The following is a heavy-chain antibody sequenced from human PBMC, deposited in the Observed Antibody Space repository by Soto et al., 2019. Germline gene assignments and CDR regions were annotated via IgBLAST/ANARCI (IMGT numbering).Heavy chain of an antibody. D-gene: IGHD2-8*01. J-gene: IGHJ4*02. CDR3: ATVPVGTYGVWNY. Sequence: EEQLVESGGGLVQPRGSLRLSCAASGFTFSSYWMHWVRQAPGKGLVWVSRINPGGSITTYADSVKGRFTISRDNAKNTLYLQMNSLRGDDTAVYYCATVPVGTYGVWNYWGQGALVTVSS. CDR1: GFTFSSYW. V-gene: IGHV3-74*01. CDR2: INPGGSIT.